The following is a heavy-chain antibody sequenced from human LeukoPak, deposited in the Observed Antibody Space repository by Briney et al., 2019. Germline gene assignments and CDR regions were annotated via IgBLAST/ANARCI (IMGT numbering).Heavy chain of an antibody. D-gene: IGHD3-22*01. CDR3: AREGYYYDSSGYYMRGYYFDY. CDR2: IYHSGST. Sequence: PSGTLSLTCAVSGVSISSSNWWSWVRQPPGKGLEWIGEIYHSGSTNYNPSLKSRVTISVDKSKNQFSLKLSSVTAADTAVYYCAREGYYYDSSGYYMRGYYFDYWGQGTLVTVSS. CDR1: GVSISSSNW. J-gene: IGHJ4*02. V-gene: IGHV4-4*02.